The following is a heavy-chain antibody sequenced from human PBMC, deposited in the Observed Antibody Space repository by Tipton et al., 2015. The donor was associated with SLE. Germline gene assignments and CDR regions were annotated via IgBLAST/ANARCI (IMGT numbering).Heavy chain of an antibody. CDR2: IYTSGST. CDR1: GGSISSSSYY. D-gene: IGHD3-22*01. CDR3: ARSNQGGYYAY. V-gene: IGHV4-61*02. J-gene: IGHJ4*02. Sequence: LRLSCTVSGGSISSSSYYWSWIRQPAGKGLEWIGRIYTSGSTNYNPSLKSRVTISVDTSKNQFSLKLSSVTAADTAVYYCARSNQGGYYAYWGQGTLVTVSS.